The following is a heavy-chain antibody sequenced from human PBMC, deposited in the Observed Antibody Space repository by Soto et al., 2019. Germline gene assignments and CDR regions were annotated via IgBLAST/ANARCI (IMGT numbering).Heavy chain of an antibody. D-gene: IGHD5-18*01. CDR1: GGSISSYY. V-gene: IGHV4-4*07. J-gene: IGHJ4*02. CDR3: ARGRSEIQLWFTVDY. Sequence: SETLSLTCTVSGGSISSYYWSWIRQPAGKGLEWIGRIYTSGSTNYNPSLKSRVTMSVDTSKNQFSLKLSSVTAADTAVYYCARGRSEIQLWFTVDYWGQGTLVTVSS. CDR2: IYTSGST.